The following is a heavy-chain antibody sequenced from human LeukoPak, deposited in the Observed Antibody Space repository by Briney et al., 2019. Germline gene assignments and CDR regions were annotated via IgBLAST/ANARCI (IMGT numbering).Heavy chain of an antibody. CDR2: IIPIFGTA. Sequence: SVKVSCKASGGTFSSYAISWVRQAPGQGLEWMGGIIPIFGTANYAQKFQGRVTITTDESTSTAYMELSSLRSEDTAVYYCASLGEEGGYDWTFDYWGQGTLVTVS. CDR1: GGTFSSYA. CDR3: ASLGEEGGYDWTFDY. V-gene: IGHV1-69*05. D-gene: IGHD5-12*01. J-gene: IGHJ4*02.